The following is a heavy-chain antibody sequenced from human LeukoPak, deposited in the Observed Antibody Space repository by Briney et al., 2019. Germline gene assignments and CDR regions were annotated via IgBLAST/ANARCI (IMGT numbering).Heavy chain of an antibody. CDR3: ARASIAAAGIMWSGMDV. J-gene: IGHJ6*02. V-gene: IGHV4-4*02. D-gene: IGHD6-13*01. CDR1: GCSISSSNL. Sequence: PSGTLSLTCAASGCSISSSNLWRWVRQPPGKRLECFGDIYHSGSTNYNPSLKSRVTISVDKSKNQFSLKLSSVTAADTAVYYCARASIAAAGIMWSGMDVWGQGTTVTVSS. CDR2: IYHSGST.